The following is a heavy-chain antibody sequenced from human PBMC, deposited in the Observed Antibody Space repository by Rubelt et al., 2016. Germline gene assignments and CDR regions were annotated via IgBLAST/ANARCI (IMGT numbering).Heavy chain of an antibody. V-gene: IGHV3-13*01. CDR1: D. J-gene: IGHJ4*02. D-gene: IGHD4-23*01. Sequence: DMHWDRQGTEKGLSWVSRIGTFGETYYPGSVKGRFTISRDNSKNTLYLQMNSLRVEDTGVYYCTRGRDDLGGCYDSWGQGSLVTVSS. CDR2: IGTFGET. CDR3: TRGRDDLGGCYDS.